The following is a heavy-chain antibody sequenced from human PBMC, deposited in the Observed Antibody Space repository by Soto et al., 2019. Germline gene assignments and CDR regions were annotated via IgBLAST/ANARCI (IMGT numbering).Heavy chain of an antibody. Sequence: GVSLRLSCAASGFTFSNAWMSWVRQAPGKGLEWVGRFKSKTDGGTTDYAAPVKGRFTISRDDSKNTLYLQMNSLKTEDTAVYYCTTDLVYCSGGSCYWDRVGYFDYWGQGTLVTVS. V-gene: IGHV3-15*01. CDR3: TTDLVYCSGGSCYWDRVGYFDY. CDR1: GFTFSNAW. D-gene: IGHD2-15*01. J-gene: IGHJ4*02. CDR2: FKSKTDGGTT.